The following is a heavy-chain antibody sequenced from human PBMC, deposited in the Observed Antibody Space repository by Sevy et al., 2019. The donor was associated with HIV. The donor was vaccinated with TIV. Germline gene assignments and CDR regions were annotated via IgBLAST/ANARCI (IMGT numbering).Heavy chain of an antibody. CDR2: IGSSGSPI. V-gene: IGHV3-48*03. CDR1: GFIFSSNE. Sequence: GGSLRLSCAASGFIFSSNEMNWVRQAPGKGLEWVSYIGSSGSPIYYADSVKGRFTISRGNAKNSLYLQMNSLGADDTAVYYCARVSVDTNFYGMDVWGQGTTVTVSS. D-gene: IGHD5-18*01. J-gene: IGHJ6*02. CDR3: ARVSVDTNFYGMDV.